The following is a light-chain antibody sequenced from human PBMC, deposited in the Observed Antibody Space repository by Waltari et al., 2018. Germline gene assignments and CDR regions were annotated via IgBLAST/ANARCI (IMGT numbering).Light chain of an antibody. Sequence: QTVVTQAPSLSVSPGGTVTLTCGLTSPSVSTTDYPSWYQQTPVQAPRGLLYNTNTRSSGVPDRFSGSILGNKAALTITGAQADDESDYYCALYMDFTWVFGGGTKLTVL. J-gene: IGLJ3*02. CDR1: SPSVSTTDY. CDR3: ALYMDFTWV. V-gene: IGLV8-61*01. CDR2: NTN.